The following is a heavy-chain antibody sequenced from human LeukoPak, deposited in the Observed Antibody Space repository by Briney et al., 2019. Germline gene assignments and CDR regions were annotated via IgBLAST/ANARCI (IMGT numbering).Heavy chain of an antibody. CDR3: ARARRGTSGGYFDY. CDR2: IKQDGSEK. Sequence: GGSLRLSCAASGFTFSSYWMSWVRQAPGKGLEWAANIKQDGSEKYYVDSAKGRFTISRDNAKNSLYLQMNSLRAEDTAVYYCARARRGTSGGYFDYWRQGTLVTVSS. V-gene: IGHV3-7*01. D-gene: IGHD2-15*01. CDR1: GFTFSSYW. J-gene: IGHJ4*02.